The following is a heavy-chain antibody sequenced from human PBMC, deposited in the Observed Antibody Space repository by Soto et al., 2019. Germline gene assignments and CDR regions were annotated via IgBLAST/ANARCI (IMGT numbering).Heavy chain of an antibody. CDR1: VFTFSSYW. V-gene: IGHV3-74*01. CDR2: INSDGSST. D-gene: IGHD6-13*01. CDR3: ARMGIAASFDY. J-gene: IGHJ4*02. Sequence: QPWGSLRLCCSASVFTFSSYWMHWFRQAPGKGLVWVSRINSDGSSTSYADSVKGRFTISRDNAKNTLYLQMNSLRAEDTAVYYCARMGIAASFDYWGQGTQVTVSS.